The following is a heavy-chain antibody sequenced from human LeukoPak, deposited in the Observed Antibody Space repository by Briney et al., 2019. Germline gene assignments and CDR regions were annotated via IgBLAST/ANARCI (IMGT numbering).Heavy chain of an antibody. CDR2: ISCDGRDK. V-gene: IGHV3-30*04. Sequence: GGSLRLSCAASGFTFSNYAIHWVRQAPGKGLEWVAIISCDGRDKYYADSVKGRFTISRDNSKNTLYLQMNSLRAEDTAVYYCAPEPPRVTWGQGTLVTVSS. J-gene: IGHJ4*02. CDR3: APEPPRVT. D-gene: IGHD2-21*02. CDR1: GFTFSNYA.